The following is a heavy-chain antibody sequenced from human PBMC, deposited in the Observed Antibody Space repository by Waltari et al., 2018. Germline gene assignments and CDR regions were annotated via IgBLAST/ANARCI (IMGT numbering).Heavy chain of an antibody. CDR2: IQPKRGVK. J-gene: IGHJ6*02. D-gene: IGHD3-16*01. Sequence: QVQLVQSGAEVKKPGASVKVSCKASGYTFTGYYMHWVRQAPGKGLGRKGCIQPKRGVKDHAPKVPGRVTIARDTSSSTAYMELSRLRSDDTAVYYCARLRFERVGHGMDVWGQGTTVTVSS. CDR1: GYTFTGYY. V-gene: IGHV1-2*02. CDR3: ARLRFERVGHGMDV.